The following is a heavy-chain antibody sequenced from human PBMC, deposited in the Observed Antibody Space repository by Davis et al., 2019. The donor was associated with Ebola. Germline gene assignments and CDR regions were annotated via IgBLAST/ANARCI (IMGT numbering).Heavy chain of an antibody. V-gene: IGHV4-39*07. J-gene: IGHJ6*02. Sequence: AGSLRLSCTVSGASISSSSYYRGWIRQPPGKGLEWIGSIDYSGSTYYNPSLKLRVTISVDTSKNQFSLKLSSVTPADTAVYYCARGLDFWIGYRPDEMGYYGMDVWGQGTTVTVSS. CDR1: GASISSSSYY. D-gene: IGHD3-3*01. CDR3: ARGLDFWIGYRPDEMGYYGMDV. CDR2: IDYSGST.